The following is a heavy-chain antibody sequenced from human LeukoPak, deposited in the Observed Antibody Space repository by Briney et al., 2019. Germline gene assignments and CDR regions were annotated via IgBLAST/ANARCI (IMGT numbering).Heavy chain of an antibody. CDR1: GFTFSSYW. J-gene: IGHJ1*01. V-gene: IGHV3-7*01. Sequence: PGGSLRLSCAASGFTFSSYWMSWVRQAPGRGLEWVANIKQDGSEKYYVDSVKGRFTISRDNAKNSLYLQMNSLRAEDTAGYYCARSNRWYHRPPEYFQHWGQGTLVTVSS. CDR2: IKQDGSEK. D-gene: IGHD4-23*01. CDR3: ARSNRWYHRPPEYFQH.